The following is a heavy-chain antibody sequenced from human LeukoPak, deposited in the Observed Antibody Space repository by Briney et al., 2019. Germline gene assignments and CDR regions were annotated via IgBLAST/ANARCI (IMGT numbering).Heavy chain of an antibody. CDR2: INSDGSST. D-gene: IGHD1-26*01. V-gene: IGHV3-74*01. Sequence: GGSLRLSCAASGFTFSSYWMHWVRQAPGEGLVWVSRINSDGSSTSYADSVKGRFTISRDNAKNTLYLQMNSLRAEDTAVYYCARGREGLATFDYWGQGTLVTVSS. J-gene: IGHJ4*02. CDR1: GFTFSSYW. CDR3: ARGREGLATFDY.